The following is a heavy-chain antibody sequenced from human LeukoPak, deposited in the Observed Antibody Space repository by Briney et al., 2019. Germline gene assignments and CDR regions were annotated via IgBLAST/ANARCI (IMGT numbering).Heavy chain of an antibody. D-gene: IGHD5-24*01. J-gene: IGHJ3*02. CDR1: GGSFSGYY. CDR3: ARDGYKWAAFDI. Sequence: SETLSLTCAVYGGSFSGYYWSWIRQPPGKGLEWIGEINHSGSTNYNPSLKSRVTISVDPSKNQFSLKLSSVPAADTAVYYCARDGYKWAAFDIWGQGTMVTVSS. V-gene: IGHV4-34*01. CDR2: INHSGST.